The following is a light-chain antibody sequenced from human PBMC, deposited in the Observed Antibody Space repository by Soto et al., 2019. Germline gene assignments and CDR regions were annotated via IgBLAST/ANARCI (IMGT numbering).Light chain of an antibody. V-gene: IGKV3-11*01. CDR2: DSF. CDR3: QHRTHWPPEST. J-gene: IGKJ5*01. Sequence: DIVLTQSPGTLSLSPGERATFSCRASQSVSSYLAWYQQKPGQAPRLLIYDSFNRATGIPARFSGSGSGTDFTLTISSLEPEDFAVYYCQHRTHWPPESTFGQGTRLEIK. CDR1: QSVSSY.